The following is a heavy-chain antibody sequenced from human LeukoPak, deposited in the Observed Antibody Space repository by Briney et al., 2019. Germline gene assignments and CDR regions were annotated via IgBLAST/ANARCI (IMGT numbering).Heavy chain of an antibody. J-gene: IGHJ4*02. CDR1: GYIFTNYW. Sequence: GESLKNSCKGSGYIFTNYWIAWVRQMPGKGLEWMGIIYPGDSDTTYSPSFQGQVTISVDKSITTAYLQWSSLKASDTAMYYCARQSDGGGSYPGYWGQGALVTVSS. CDR2: IYPGDSDT. V-gene: IGHV5-51*01. CDR3: ARQSDGGGSYPGY. D-gene: IGHD3-16*01.